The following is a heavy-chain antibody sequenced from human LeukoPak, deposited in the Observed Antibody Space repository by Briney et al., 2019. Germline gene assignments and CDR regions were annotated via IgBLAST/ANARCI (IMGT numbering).Heavy chain of an antibody. Sequence: PSETLSLTCAVYGGSFSGYYWSWIRQPPGKGLEWIGEINHSGSTNYNPSLKSRVTISVDTSKNQFSLKLSSVTAADTAVYYCATQLGGSRRIDYWGQGALVTVSS. CDR2: INHSGST. CDR3: ATQLGGSRRIDY. CDR1: GGSFSGYY. D-gene: IGHD2-15*01. J-gene: IGHJ4*02. V-gene: IGHV4-34*01.